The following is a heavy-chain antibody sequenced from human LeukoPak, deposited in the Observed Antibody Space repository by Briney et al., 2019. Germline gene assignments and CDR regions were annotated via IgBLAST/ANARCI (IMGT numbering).Heavy chain of an antibody. CDR3: ARGVDTAIPSDY. CDR1: GGTFSSYA. CDR2: IIPILGIA. D-gene: IGHD5-18*01. Sequence: ASVKVSCKASGGTFSSYAISWVRQAPGQGLEWMGRIIPILGIANYAQKFQGRVTITADKSTSTAYMELSSLRSEDTAVYYCARGVDTAIPSDYWGQGTLVTVSS. J-gene: IGHJ4*02. V-gene: IGHV1-69*04.